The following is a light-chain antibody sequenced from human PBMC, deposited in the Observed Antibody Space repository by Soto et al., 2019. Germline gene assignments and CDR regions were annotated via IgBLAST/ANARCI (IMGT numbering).Light chain of an antibody. CDR3: AAWDESLNGWV. J-gene: IGLJ1*01. V-gene: IGLV1-44*01. CDR1: SSNIGSNT. CDR2: SNN. Sequence: QSVLTQPPSASGTPGQRVTISCSGSSSNIGSNTVNWYQQLPGTAPKLLIYSNNQRPSGVPDRFSGSKSGTSASLAISGLQSEDEADYYCAAWDESLNGWVFGTGTKLTVL.